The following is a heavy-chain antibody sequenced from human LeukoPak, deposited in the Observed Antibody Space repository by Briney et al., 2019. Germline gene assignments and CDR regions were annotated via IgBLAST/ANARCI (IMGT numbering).Heavy chain of an antibody. CDR2: IYYSGST. J-gene: IGHJ2*01. CDR1: GDSFSSRNYF. CDR3: ARHIAVAVTILWCFDP. V-gene: IGHV4-39*01. D-gene: IGHD6-19*01. Sequence: KPSETQSLTCTVSGDSFSSRNYFWGWIRQPPGKGLEWIGSIYYSGSTYYSPSLKSRVSISVDTSKNHFSLKLSSVTAADTAVYYCARHIAVAVTILWCFDPWGRGTQVTVSS.